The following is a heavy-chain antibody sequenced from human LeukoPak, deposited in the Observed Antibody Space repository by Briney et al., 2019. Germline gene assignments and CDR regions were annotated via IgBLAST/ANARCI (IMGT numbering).Heavy chain of an antibody. CDR3: ATEVAAGYYFDY. V-gene: IGHV1-69*04. Sequence: ASVKVPCKASGGTFSSFAINWVRQAPGQGLEWMGKITPLLGITYYAQKFQGRVTITADKSTTTVYMELNSLRLEDTAVYYCATEVAAGYYFDYWGQGTLVTVSS. CDR2: ITPLLGIT. D-gene: IGHD6-13*01. J-gene: IGHJ4*02. CDR1: GGTFSSFA.